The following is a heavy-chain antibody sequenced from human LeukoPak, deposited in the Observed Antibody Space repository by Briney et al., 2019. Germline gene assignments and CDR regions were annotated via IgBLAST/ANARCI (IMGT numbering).Heavy chain of an antibody. D-gene: IGHD3-10*01. Sequence: GGSLRLSCAASGFTVSSNYMSWVRQAPGKGLEWVSIIYSGGSTYYADSVKGRFTISRDNSKNTLFLHMNSLRAEDMAVYSCAKGYYGSGSYGWFDYWGQGTLVTVSS. CDR2: IYSGGST. CDR1: GFTVSSNY. J-gene: IGHJ4*02. CDR3: AKGYYGSGSYGWFDY. V-gene: IGHV3-53*01.